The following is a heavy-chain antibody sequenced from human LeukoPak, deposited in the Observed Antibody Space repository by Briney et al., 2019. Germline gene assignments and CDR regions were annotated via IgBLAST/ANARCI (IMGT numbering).Heavy chain of an antibody. V-gene: IGHV4-4*07. CDR2: IYTSGST. J-gene: IGHJ4*02. Sequence: SETLSLTCTVSGGSISSYYWSWIRQPAGKGLEWIGRIYTSGSTDYNPSLKSRVTMSVDTSKNQFSLKLSSVTAADTAVYYCATEMASLRGLDYWGQGTLVTVSS. CDR1: GGSISSYY. CDR3: ATEMASLRGLDY. D-gene: IGHD3-10*01.